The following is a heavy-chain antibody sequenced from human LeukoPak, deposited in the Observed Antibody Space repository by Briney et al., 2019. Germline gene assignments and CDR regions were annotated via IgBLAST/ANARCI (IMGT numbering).Heavy chain of an antibody. Sequence: GGSLRLSCAASGFTFSSYSMNLVRKAPGKGLGWLSYISGSSSTIYYAESVKGRFTISRDNSKNTLYLQMNSLRAEDTAVYYCASSEDIVATISALGYWGQGTLVTVSS. CDR1: GFTFSSYS. CDR3: ASSEDIVATISALGY. D-gene: IGHD5-12*01. CDR2: ISGSSSTI. V-gene: IGHV3-48*01. J-gene: IGHJ4*02.